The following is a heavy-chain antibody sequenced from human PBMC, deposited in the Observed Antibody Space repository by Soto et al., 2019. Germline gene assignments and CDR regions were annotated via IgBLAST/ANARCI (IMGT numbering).Heavy chain of an antibody. CDR3: ARRGITIFGVVIIGWYYMEV. CDR2: INPSGGST. CDR1: GYTFTCYY. Sequence: ASVKVSCKASGYTFTCYYMHWVRQAPGQGLEWMGIINPSGGSTSYAQKFQGRVTMTRDTSTSTVYMELSSLRSEDTAVYYCARRGITIFGVVIIGWYYMEVWGKGTTVTVSS. J-gene: IGHJ6*03. D-gene: IGHD3-3*01. V-gene: IGHV1-46*03.